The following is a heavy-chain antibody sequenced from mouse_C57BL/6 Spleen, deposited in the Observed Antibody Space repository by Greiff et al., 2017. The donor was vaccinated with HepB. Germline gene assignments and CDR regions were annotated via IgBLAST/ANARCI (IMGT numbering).Heavy chain of an antibody. J-gene: IGHJ2*01. CDR1: GYTFTDYY. Sequence: QVQLKQSGAELVRPGASVKLSCKASGYTFTDYYINWVKQRPGQGLEWIARIYPGSGNTYYNEKFKGKATLTAEKSSSTACMQLSSLTSEDSAVYFCARSRDGFDYWGQGTTLTVSS. V-gene: IGHV1-76*01. CDR3: ARSRDGFDY. D-gene: IGHD1-1*01. CDR2: IYPGSGNT.